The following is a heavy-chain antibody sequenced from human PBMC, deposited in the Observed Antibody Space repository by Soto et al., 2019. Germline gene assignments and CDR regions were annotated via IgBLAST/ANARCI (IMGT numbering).Heavy chain of an antibody. Sequence: ASVKVSCKASGYTFTSYDINWGRQATGQGLEWMGWMNPNSGNTGYAQKFQGRVTMTRNTSISTAYMELSSLRSEDTAVYYCAREYCSGGSCYSDGGMDVWGQGTTVTVSS. D-gene: IGHD2-15*01. CDR2: MNPNSGNT. J-gene: IGHJ6*02. CDR1: GYTFTSYD. V-gene: IGHV1-8*01. CDR3: AREYCSGGSCYSDGGMDV.